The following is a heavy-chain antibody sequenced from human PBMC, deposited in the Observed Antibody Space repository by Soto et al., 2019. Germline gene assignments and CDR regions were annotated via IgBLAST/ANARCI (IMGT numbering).Heavy chain of an antibody. CDR3: ARDKRRYCSSTSRYNCFDP. V-gene: IGHV4-59*01. J-gene: IGHJ5*02. CDR1: GGSISSYY. D-gene: IGHD2-2*02. CDR2: IYYSGST. Sequence: PSETLSLTCTVSGGSISSYYWSWIRQPPGKGLEWIGYIYYSGSTNYNPSLKSRVTISVDTSKNQFSLKLSSVTAADTAVYYCARDKRRYCSSTSRYNCFDPWGQGNLV.